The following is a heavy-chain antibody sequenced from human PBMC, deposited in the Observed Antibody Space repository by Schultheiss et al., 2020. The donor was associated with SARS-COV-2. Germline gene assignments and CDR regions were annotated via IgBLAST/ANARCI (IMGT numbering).Heavy chain of an antibody. J-gene: IGHJ4*02. D-gene: IGHD2-15*01. CDR2: ISYDGRNK. V-gene: IGHV3-30*07. CDR1: GFTFSSYP. Sequence: GGSLRLSCAASGFTFSSYPIHWVRQAPGKGLEWVAVISYDGRNKYYADSVKGRVTISRDNSKNTLYLQMNSLRAEDTAVYYCAKAGCSGGSCYPDYWGQGTLVTVSS. CDR3: AKAGCSGGSCYPDY.